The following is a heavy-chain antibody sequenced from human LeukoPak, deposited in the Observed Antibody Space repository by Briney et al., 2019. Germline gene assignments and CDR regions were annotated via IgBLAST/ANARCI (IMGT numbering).Heavy chain of an antibody. D-gene: IGHD2-2*01. CDR3: ARQPTARPSSWYFDL. CDR2: IYYSGDT. V-gene: IGHV4-39*01. Sequence: SETLSLTCTVSGGSISSRSCYWGWIRQPPGKGLEWIGSIYYSGDTYYNPSLKSRVTISVDTSKNQFSLKLSSVTAADTAVFYCARQPTARPSSWYFDLWGRGTLVTVSS. J-gene: IGHJ2*01. CDR1: GGSISSRSCY.